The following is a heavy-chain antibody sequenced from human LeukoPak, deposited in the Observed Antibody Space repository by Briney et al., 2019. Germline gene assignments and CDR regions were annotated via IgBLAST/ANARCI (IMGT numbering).Heavy chain of an antibody. Sequence: ASVKVSCKGSGYTFTSYGISWVRQAPGQGREWMGWISAYNGNTHYAQKLQGRVTMTTDTSARTAYMELRSLRSDDTPVYYCARVGPWGYCSGGSCYGNWFDPWGQETLVTVSS. CDR2: ISAYNGNT. V-gene: IGHV1-18*01. J-gene: IGHJ5*02. D-gene: IGHD2-15*01. CDR1: GYTFTSYG. CDR3: ARVGPWGYCSGGSCYGNWFDP.